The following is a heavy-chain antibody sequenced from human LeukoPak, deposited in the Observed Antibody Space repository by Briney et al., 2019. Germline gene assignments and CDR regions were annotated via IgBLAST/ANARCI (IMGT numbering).Heavy chain of an antibody. CDR2: ISWNSGSI. J-gene: IGHJ5*02. CDR1: GFTFDDYA. V-gene: IGHV3-9*01. CDR3: AKGSSIAAELVFDP. Sequence: GGSLRLSCAASGFTFDDYAMHWVRHAPGKGVEWVSGISWNSGSIVYADSVKGRFTISRDNAKNSLYVQMNSLRAEHTALYYCAKGSSIAAELVFDPWGQGTLVTVSS. D-gene: IGHD6-6*01.